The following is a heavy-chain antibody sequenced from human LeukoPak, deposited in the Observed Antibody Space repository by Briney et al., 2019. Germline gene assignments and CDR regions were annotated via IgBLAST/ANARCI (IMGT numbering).Heavy chain of an antibody. CDR2: ISSSSTFI. D-gene: IGHD2/OR15-2a*01. Sequence: PGGSLRLFCAASGFSHRSYDMNWAPHAPGEALVWVSSISSSSTFIFCTYSVKGRFTISRDNAKNSLYLQMNSLSAEDTAVYYCARADCSSSTCYLRSSWFDPWGQGTLVTVSS. V-gene: IGHV3-21*01. J-gene: IGHJ5*02. CDR1: GFSHRSYD. CDR3: ARADCSSSTCYLRSSWFDP.